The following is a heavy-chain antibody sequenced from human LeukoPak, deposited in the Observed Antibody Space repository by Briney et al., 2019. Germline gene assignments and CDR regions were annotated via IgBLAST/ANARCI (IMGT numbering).Heavy chain of an antibody. CDR3: ARVRWNTFYMDV. D-gene: IGHD4-23*01. Sequence: GGSLRLSCAASGFTFSSYSMNWVRQAPGKGLEWVSSISTSSSYIYYTDSVKGRFTISRDNAKNSLYLQMNSLRAEDTAVYYCARVRWNTFYMDVWGKGTTVTVSS. CDR2: ISTSSSYI. CDR1: GFTFSSYS. J-gene: IGHJ6*03. V-gene: IGHV3-21*01.